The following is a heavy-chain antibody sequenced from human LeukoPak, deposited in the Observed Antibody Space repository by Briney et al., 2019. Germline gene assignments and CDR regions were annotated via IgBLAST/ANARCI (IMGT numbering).Heavy chain of an antibody. J-gene: IGHJ4*02. CDR2: INHSGST. V-gene: IGHV4-34*01. CDR1: GGSFSGYY. CDR3: ARSLLLRWSGIDY. Sequence: SETLSLTCAVYGGSFSGYYWSWIRQPPGKGLEWIGEINHSGSTNYNPSLKSRVTISVDTSKNQFSLKLSSVTAADTAVYYCARSLLLRWSGIDYWGQGTLVTVSS. D-gene: IGHD4-23*01.